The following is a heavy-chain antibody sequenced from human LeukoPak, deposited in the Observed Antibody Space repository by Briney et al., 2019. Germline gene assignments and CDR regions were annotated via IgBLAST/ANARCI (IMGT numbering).Heavy chain of an antibody. J-gene: IGHJ6*03. CDR1: GYTFTDYY. V-gene: IGHV1-69-2*01. CDR3: HFAVAGPTGGYYYYMDV. CDR2: VDPEDGET. D-gene: IGHD6-19*01. Sequence: ASVKISCTVSGYTFTDYYMHWVQQAPGKGLEWMGLVDPEDGETIYAEKFQGRVTITADTSTDTAYMELSSLRSEDTAVYYCHFAVAGPTGGYYYYMDVWGKGTTVTVSS.